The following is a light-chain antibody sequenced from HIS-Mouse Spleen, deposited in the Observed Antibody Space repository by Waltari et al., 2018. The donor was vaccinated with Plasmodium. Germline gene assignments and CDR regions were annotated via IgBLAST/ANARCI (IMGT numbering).Light chain of an antibody. CDR3: QQYNNWSFT. CDR2: GAS. J-gene: IGKJ3*01. V-gene: IGKV3-15*01. Sequence: EIVMTQSPATLSVSPGDRATLSCRDSQSVSSNLAWYQQKPGQAPRLLIYGASTRATGSPARFSGSGSGTEFTLTISSLQSEDFAVYYCQQYNNWSFTFGPGTKVDIK. CDR1: QSVSSN.